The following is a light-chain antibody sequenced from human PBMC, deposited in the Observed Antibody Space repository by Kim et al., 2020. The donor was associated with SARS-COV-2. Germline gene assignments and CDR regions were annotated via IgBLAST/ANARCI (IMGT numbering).Light chain of an antibody. CDR3: QVWDSSSDHRVV. J-gene: IGLJ2*01. CDR2: FDS. Sequence: PGQTARVSSGGNSIGGKCGHGYRQKVGLASVLVIFFDSDRPSGTPERVSGSNSGNTATLTISRVEVGDEADYYCQVWDSSSDHRVVFGGGTQLTVL. V-gene: IGLV3-21*04. CDR1: SIGGKC.